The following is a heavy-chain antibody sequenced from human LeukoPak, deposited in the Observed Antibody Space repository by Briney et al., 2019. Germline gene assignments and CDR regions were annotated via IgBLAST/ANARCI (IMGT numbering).Heavy chain of an antibody. Sequence: PGRSLRLSCAASGFTFSSYALHWVRQAPGKGLEWLAVISFDGSNKCYADSVKGRFTISRDNSKNTLYLQTNSLRPEDTAVYYCARERIAATGTGWFDPWGQGTLVTVSS. D-gene: IGHD6-13*01. CDR1: GFTFSSYA. CDR2: ISFDGSNK. CDR3: ARERIAATGTGWFDP. J-gene: IGHJ5*02. V-gene: IGHV3-30*04.